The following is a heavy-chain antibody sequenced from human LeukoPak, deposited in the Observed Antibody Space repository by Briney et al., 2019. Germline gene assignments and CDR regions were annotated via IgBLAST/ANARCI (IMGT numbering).Heavy chain of an antibody. CDR1: GDSVSSNSAA. V-gene: IGHV6-1*01. CDR2: TYYGSKWYN. D-gene: IGHD5-12*01. CDR3: ARDISTIVDIVATILDY. Sequence: SQTLSLTCAISGDSVSSNSAAWNWIRQSPSRGLEWLGRTYYGSKWYNDYAVSVKSRITINPDTSKNQFSLQLNSVTPEDTAVYYCARDISTIVDIVATILDYWGQGTLVTVSS. J-gene: IGHJ4*02.